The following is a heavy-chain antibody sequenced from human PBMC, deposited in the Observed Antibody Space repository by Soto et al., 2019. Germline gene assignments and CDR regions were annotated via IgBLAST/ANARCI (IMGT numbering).Heavy chain of an antibody. CDR3: ARRLLSXIVLXXAAFXEAFDI. J-gene: IGHJ3*02. Sequence: QLQLQESGPGLVKPSETLSLTCTVSGGSISSSSYYWGWIRQPPGKGLEWIGSIYYSGSTYYNPSLKSRVTISVDTSKNQFSLKLSSVTAADTAVYYCARRLLSXIVLXXAAFXEAFDIWGQGTMVTVSS. CDR2: IYYSGST. CDR1: GGSISSSSYY. D-gene: IGHD2-2*01. V-gene: IGHV4-39*01.